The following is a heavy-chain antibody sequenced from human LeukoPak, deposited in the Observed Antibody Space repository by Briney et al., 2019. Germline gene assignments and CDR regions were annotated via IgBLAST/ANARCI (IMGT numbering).Heavy chain of an antibody. CDR2: TYYSGST. D-gene: IGHD2-2*01. CDR1: GGSISSSSYY. Sequence: KPSETLSLTCTVSGGSISSSSYYWGWIRQPPGKGLEWIGSTYYSGSTYYNPSLKSRATISVDTSKNQFSLKLSSVTAADTAVYYCARHDLTNIVVVPAAVNWFDPWGQGTLVTVSS. CDR3: ARHDLTNIVVVPAAVNWFDP. V-gene: IGHV4-39*01. J-gene: IGHJ5*02.